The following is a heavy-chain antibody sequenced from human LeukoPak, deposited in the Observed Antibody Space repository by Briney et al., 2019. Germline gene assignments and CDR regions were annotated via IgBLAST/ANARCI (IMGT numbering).Heavy chain of an antibody. CDR1: GYTFTSYC. Sequence: ASVKVSCKASGYTFTSYCMHWVRQAPGQGLEWMGVINPSGGSTNYAQKFQGRVTMTRDTSTSTVYMELRSLRSEDTAVYSCARGVHNYGNFDFWGQGTLVTVSS. CDR2: INPSGGST. D-gene: IGHD5-18*01. J-gene: IGHJ4*02. V-gene: IGHV1-46*01. CDR3: ARGVHNYGNFDF.